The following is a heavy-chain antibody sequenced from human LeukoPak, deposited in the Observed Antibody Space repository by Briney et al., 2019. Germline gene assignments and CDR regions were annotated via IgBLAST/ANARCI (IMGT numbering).Heavy chain of an antibody. CDR1: GGTFSSYA. CDR2: IIPIFGTA. D-gene: IGHD5-24*01. J-gene: IGHJ4*02. V-gene: IGHV1-69*01. CDR3: ARGRDGYLKSEW. Sequence: SVKVSCKPSGGTFSSYAISWVRQAPGQGLEWMGGIIPIFGTANYAQKFQGRVTITADESTSTAYMELSSLRAEDTAVYYCARGRDGYLKSEWWGQGTLVTVSS.